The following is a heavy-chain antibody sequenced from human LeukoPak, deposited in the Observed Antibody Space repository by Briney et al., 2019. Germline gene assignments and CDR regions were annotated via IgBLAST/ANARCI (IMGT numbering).Heavy chain of an antibody. J-gene: IGHJ4*02. D-gene: IGHD2-15*01. V-gene: IGHV1-2*06. CDR1: GYTFTGYY. CDR3: ARDWGTYCGGGSCYSDFYYFDY. CDR2: INPNSGGT. Sequence: VASVKVSCKASGYTFTGYYMHWVRQAPGQGLEWMGRINPNSGGTNYAQKFQGRVTMTRDTSISTAYMELSRLRSDDTAVYYCARDWGTYCGGGSCYSDFYYFDYWGQETLVTVSS.